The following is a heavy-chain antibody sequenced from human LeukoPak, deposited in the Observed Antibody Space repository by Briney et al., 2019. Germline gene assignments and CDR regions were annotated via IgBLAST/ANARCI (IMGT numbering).Heavy chain of an antibody. CDR2: INHSGST. CDR1: GGSFSGYY. J-gene: IGHJ4*02. CDR3: ARESTTVAGTFDY. Sequence: KPSETLSLTCAVHGGSFSGYYWSWIRQPPGKGLEWIGEINHSGSTNYNPSLKSRVTISVDTSKNQFSLKLSSVTAADTAMYYCARESTTVAGTFDYWGQGTLVTVSS. D-gene: IGHD6-19*01. V-gene: IGHV4-34*01.